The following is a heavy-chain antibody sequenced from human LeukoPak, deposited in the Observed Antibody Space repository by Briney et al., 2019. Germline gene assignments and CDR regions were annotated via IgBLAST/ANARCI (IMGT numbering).Heavy chain of an antibody. CDR2: IYYSGTT. J-gene: IGHJ4*02. D-gene: IGHD6-13*01. Sequence: SETLSLTCTLSVGSISSYYWTWLRQPPGKGLEWIGYIYYSGTTNYNPSLKSRVTLSLDTSKNQFSLRLSSVTAADTAVYYCARRIAVPGSYYFDYWGQGTLVTVSS. CDR1: VGSISSYY. V-gene: IGHV4-59*08. CDR3: ARRIAVPGSYYFDY.